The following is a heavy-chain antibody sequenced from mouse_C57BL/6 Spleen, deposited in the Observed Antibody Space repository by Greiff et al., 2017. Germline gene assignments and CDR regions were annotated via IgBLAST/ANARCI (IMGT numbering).Heavy chain of an antibody. V-gene: IGHV1-18*01. CDR1: GYTFTDYN. D-gene: IGHD4-1*01. CDR2: INPNNGGT. J-gene: IGHJ3*01. CDR3: AREGLGPFAY. Sequence: VQLQQSGPELVKPGASVKIPCKASGYTFTDYNMDWVKQSHGKSLEWIGDINPNNGGTIYNQKFKGKATLTVDKSSSTAYMELRSLTSEDTAVYYCAREGLGPFAYWGQGTLVTVSA.